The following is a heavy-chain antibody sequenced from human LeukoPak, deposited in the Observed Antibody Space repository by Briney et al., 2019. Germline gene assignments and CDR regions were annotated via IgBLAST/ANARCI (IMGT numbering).Heavy chain of an antibody. D-gene: IGHD1-26*01. CDR2: IIPIFGIA. CDR1: GGTFISYA. CDR3: ARGGGSYDSGVDY. J-gene: IGHJ4*02. Sequence: GSSVKVSCKASGGTFISYAISWVRQAPGQGLEWMGRIIPIFGIANYAQKFQGRVTITADKSTSTAYMELSSLRSEDTAVYYCARGGGSYDSGVDYWGQGTLVTVSS. V-gene: IGHV1-69*04.